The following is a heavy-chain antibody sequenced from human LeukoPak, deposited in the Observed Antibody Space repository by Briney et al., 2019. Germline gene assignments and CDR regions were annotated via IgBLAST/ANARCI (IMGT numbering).Heavy chain of an antibody. V-gene: IGHV1-2*02. CDR3: ARDITRVAAVSDY. D-gene: IGHD6-13*01. CDR2: INPNSGGT. CDR1: GYTFTGYY. Sequence: ASVKVSCKASGYTFTGYYMHWVRQAPGQGLEWMGWINPNSGGTNYAQKFQGRVTMTRDTSISTAYMELSRLRSDDTAVYYCARDITRVAAVSDYWGQGTLVTASS. J-gene: IGHJ4*02.